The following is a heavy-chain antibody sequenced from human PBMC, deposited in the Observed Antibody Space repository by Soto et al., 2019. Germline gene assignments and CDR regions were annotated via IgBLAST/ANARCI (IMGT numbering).Heavy chain of an antibody. J-gene: IGHJ4*02. CDR2: IWNDGIRK. D-gene: IGHD3-22*01. V-gene: IGHV3-33*01. CDR1: GFTVSRYG. Sequence: QVQLVESGGGVVQPGTSLRLSCAASGFTVSRYGMHWVRQAPGKGLEWVALIWNDGIRKVDVDSVKGRFTISRDNSKNTLDLQMNSLRAEDTAVYYCSRDDAYEANAFDYWGPGTLVTVSS. CDR3: SRDDAYEANAFDY.